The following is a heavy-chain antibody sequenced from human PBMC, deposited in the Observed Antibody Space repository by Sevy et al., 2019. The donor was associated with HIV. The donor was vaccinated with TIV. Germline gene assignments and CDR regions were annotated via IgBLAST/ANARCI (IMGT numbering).Heavy chain of an antibody. CDR3: VKDPGYSYGFNWFDP. CDR2: ISSNGGST. Sequence: GGSLRLSCSASGFTFSSYAMHWVRQAPGKGLEYVSAISSNGGSTYYADSVKGRFTISRDNSKNTLYLQMSSLRAEDTAAYYCVKDPGYSYGFNWFDPWGQGTLVTVSS. D-gene: IGHD5-18*01. CDR1: GFTFSSYA. V-gene: IGHV3-64D*06. J-gene: IGHJ5*02.